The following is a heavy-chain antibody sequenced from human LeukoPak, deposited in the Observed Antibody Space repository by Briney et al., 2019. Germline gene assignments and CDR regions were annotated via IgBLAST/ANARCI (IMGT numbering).Heavy chain of an antibody. CDR1: GVSMSGYY. D-gene: IGHD6-6*01. CDR3: AKLIGARRLPRDYYYYMDV. V-gene: IGHV4-59*01. J-gene: IGHJ6*03. Sequence: SSETLSLTCTVSGVSMSGYYWSWIRQPPGKGLEYIGYIYYSGSTNYNPSLKSRVTISIDTSKDQFSLTLSSVTAAATAVYYCAKLIGARRLPRDYYYYMDVWGKGTTVTVSS. CDR2: IYYSGST.